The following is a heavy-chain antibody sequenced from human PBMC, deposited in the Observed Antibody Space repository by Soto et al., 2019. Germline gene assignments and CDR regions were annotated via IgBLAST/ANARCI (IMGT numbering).Heavy chain of an antibody. CDR3: ARYLYPSSYTNRFDT. Sequence: SETLSLTCTVSGGSISSYYWSWIRQPPGKGLEYIGYIYYSGSTNYNPSLKSRVNISVDTSKKQFSLKLSSVTAADTAVYYCARYLYPSSYTNRFDTWGQGTLVTVSS. CDR1: GGSISSYY. J-gene: IGHJ5*02. CDR2: IYYSGST. V-gene: IGHV4-59*01. D-gene: IGHD6-13*01.